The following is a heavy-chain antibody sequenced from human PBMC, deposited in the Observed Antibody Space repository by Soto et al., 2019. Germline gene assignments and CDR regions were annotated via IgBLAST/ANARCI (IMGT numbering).Heavy chain of an antibody. J-gene: IGHJ1*01. CDR2: ITRSGSEA. CDR3: AKKGSDSGWYWES. D-gene: IGHD6-19*01. CDR1: GFTFSVSA. V-gene: IGHV3-23*01. Sequence: EVQLLESGGGLVQPGGSLRLSCAASGFTFSVSAMSWVRQAPGKGLEHVASITRSGSEAFYGDSVRGRFSMSRDNSKNMLILEMNSLRVEDTARYYCAKKGSDSGWYWESWGQGALVTVS.